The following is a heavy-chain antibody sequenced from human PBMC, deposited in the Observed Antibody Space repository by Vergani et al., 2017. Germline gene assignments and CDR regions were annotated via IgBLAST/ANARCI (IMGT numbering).Heavy chain of an antibody. CDR1: GFTFSSYA. Sequence: EVQLLESGGGLVQPGGSLRLSCAASGFTFSSYAMSWVRQAPGKGLEWVSAISGSGGSTYYADSVKGRFTISRDNSKNTLYLQMNSLRAEDTAVYYCAKETYYYDSSGLRGDAFDIWCQGTMVTVSS. V-gene: IGHV3-23*01. J-gene: IGHJ3*02. CDR3: AKETYYYDSSGLRGDAFDI. D-gene: IGHD3-22*01. CDR2: ISGSGGST.